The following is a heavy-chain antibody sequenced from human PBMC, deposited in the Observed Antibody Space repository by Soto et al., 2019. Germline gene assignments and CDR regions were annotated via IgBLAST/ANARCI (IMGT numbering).Heavy chain of an antibody. CDR2: INHSGST. CDR1: GGSFSGYY. V-gene: IGHV4-34*01. J-gene: IGHJ3*02. Sequence: SETLSLTCAVYGGSFSGYYWSWIRQPPGKGLEWIGEINHSGSTNYNPSLKSRVTISVDTSNNQFSLKMTSVTAADTAVYYCARSPLTYDYVRQTWSEVGDSFDIWGRGTLVTVSS. D-gene: IGHD3-16*01. CDR3: ARSPLTYDYVRQTWSEVGDSFDI.